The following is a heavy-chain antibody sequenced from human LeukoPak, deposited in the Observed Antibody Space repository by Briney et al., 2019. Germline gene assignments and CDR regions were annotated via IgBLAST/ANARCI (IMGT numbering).Heavy chain of an antibody. J-gene: IGHJ4*02. Sequence: GGSLRLSCAASGFTFSSYSMNWVRQAPGKGLEWVPSISSSSSYIYYADSVKGRFTISRDNAKNSLYLQMNSLRAEDTAVYYCARDRRGTTVRQNLRFDYWGQGTLVTVSS. CDR3: ARDRRGTTVRQNLRFDY. V-gene: IGHV3-21*01. CDR1: GFTFSSYS. D-gene: IGHD4-17*01. CDR2: ISSSSSYI.